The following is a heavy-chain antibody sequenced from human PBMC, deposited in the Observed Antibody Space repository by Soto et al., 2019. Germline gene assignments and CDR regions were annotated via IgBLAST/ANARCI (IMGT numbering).Heavy chain of an antibody. J-gene: IGHJ6*02. CDR2: IYYSGST. D-gene: IGHD2-2*01. CDR1: GGSISSGGYY. CDR3: ARFWRGPAAIYYYYGMDV. Sequence: QVQLQESGPGLVKPSQTLSLTCTVSGGSISSGGYYLSWIRQPPGKGLDWIGYIYYSGSTYYNPSLKRRVTISVDTSKNQFSLKLSSVTAADTAVYYCARFWRGPAAIYYYYGMDVWGQGTTVTVSS. V-gene: IGHV4-31*03.